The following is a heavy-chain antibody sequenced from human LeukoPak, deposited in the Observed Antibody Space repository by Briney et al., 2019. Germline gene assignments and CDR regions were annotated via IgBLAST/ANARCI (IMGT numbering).Heavy chain of an antibody. J-gene: IGHJ6*02. CDR1: GVTFSSSA. V-gene: IGHV3-23*01. CDR2: ISVSGLGI. Sequence: GGSLRLSCAASGVTFSSSAMNWVRQAPGKGPEWVSGISVSGLGIYYADSVKGPFSISRDNSKNTLYLQMNSLRVEDTAVYYCAKDVSQLSNYYYGMDVWGQGTTVTVSS. CDR3: AKDVSQLSNYYYGMDV.